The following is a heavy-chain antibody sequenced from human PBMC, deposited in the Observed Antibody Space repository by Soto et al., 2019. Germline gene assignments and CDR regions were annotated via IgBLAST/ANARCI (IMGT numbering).Heavy chain of an antibody. Sequence: EVQLLESGGGLVQPGESLTLSCAASGFTFNTYAMTWARRAPGKGLEWVSAICGSGATTYVADSVKGRFTISRDNSKGTLYLQMNSLRAEDTAIYYCAKGRGGAYYYYGLDVWGQGTTVTVSS. CDR3: AKGRGGAYYYYGLDV. D-gene: IGHD3-10*01. CDR2: ICGSGATT. V-gene: IGHV3-23*01. J-gene: IGHJ6*02. CDR1: GFTFNTYA.